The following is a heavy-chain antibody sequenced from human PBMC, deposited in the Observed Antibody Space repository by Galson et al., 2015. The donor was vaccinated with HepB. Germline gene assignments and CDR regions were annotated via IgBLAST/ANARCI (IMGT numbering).Heavy chain of an antibody. V-gene: IGHV5-51*03. D-gene: IGHD3-10*02. CDR3: ARRAPMFTATFDI. CDR2: IYPGDSDT. J-gene: IGHJ3*02. CDR1: GYNFNNYW. Sequence: QSGAEVKKPGESLKISCQGSGYNFNNYWIGWVRQMPGKGLEWMGIIYPGDSDTTYSPSFRGHVTISADKSISAAYLQWSSLKASDTAIYYCARRAPMFTATFDIWGQGTMVAVSS.